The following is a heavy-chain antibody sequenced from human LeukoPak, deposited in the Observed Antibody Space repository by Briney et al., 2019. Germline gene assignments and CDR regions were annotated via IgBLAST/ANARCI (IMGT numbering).Heavy chain of an antibody. CDR1: GGSISSSRYY. J-gene: IGHJ4*02. V-gene: IGHV4-39*01. Sequence: SETLSLTCIVSGGSISSSRYYWGWIRQPPGKGLEWIGSIYYSGSTYYNPSLKSRVTISVDTSKNQFSLKLSSVTAADTAVYYCASRPPYSSPFDYWGQGTLVTVSS. CDR3: ASRPPYSSPFDY. D-gene: IGHD6-13*01. CDR2: IYYSGST.